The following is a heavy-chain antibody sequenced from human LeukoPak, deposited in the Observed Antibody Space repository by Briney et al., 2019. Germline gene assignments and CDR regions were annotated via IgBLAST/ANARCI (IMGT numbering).Heavy chain of an antibody. V-gene: IGHV3-21*01. CDR3: VGGQQLGFDY. CDR1: GFTFSSYS. Sequence: PGGSLRLSCAASGFTFSSYSMNWVRQAPGKGLXWVSSISSSSSYIYYADSVKGRFTISRDNAKNSLYLQMNSLRAEDAAVYYCVGGQQLGFDYWGQGTLVTVSS. D-gene: IGHD6-13*01. J-gene: IGHJ4*02. CDR2: ISSSSSYI.